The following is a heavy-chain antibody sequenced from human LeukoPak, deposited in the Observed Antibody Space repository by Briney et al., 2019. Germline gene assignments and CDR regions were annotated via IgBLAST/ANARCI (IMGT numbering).Heavy chain of an antibody. Sequence: SETLSLTCTVSGGSISTYFWSWIRQPAGKGLEWIGRVYTSGSTNYSPSLKSRVTMSIDTSKNQFSLKLSSVTAADTAVYYCARDHSSGWYSDYFDYWGQGTLVTVSS. CDR1: GGSISTYF. D-gene: IGHD6-19*01. J-gene: IGHJ4*02. V-gene: IGHV4-4*07. CDR2: VYTSGST. CDR3: ARDHSSGWYSDYFDY.